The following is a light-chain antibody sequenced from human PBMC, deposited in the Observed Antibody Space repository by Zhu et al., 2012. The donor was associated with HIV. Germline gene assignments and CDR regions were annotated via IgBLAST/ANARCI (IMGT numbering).Light chain of an antibody. CDR2: GAS. J-gene: IGKJ1*01. CDR3: HQYNNWPLWT. Sequence: EIVMTQSPATLSVSPGERATLSCRASQNIHSNLAWYQTKPGRAPRLLIYGASTRPPGIPARFSGSGSGTEFTLTISSLQSEDFAVYYCHQYNNWPLWTFGQGTKVEIK. V-gene: IGKV3-15*01. CDR1: QNIHSN.